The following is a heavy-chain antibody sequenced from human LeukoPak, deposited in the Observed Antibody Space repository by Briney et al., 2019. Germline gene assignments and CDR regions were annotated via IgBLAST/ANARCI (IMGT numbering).Heavy chain of an antibody. CDR2: IDTNTGNP. CDR3: TRGRDTTGYFVY. CDR1: GYTFTNYT. J-gene: IGHJ4*02. D-gene: IGHD3-22*01. V-gene: IGHV7-4-1*02. Sequence: ASVEVSCKASGYTFTNYTINWVRLAPGQGLEWMGWIDTNTGNPTYAQGFAGRFVFSLDTSVTTTYLQISSLKAEDTAAYFCTRGRDTTGYFVYWGQGTLVTDSS.